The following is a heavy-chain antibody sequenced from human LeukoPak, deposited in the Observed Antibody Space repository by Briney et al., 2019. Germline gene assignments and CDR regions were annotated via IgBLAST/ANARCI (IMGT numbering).Heavy chain of an antibody. CDR1: GGSISSYY. CDR3: ARMHYDILTCYYRGIWFDP. J-gene: IGHJ5*02. CDR2: IYTSGST. Sequence: SETLSLTCTVSGGSISSYYWSWIRQPPGKGLEWIGYIYTSGSTNYNPSLNSRVTISEDTSKNPFSLKLSFVSAADTAVYYCARMHYDILTCYYRGIWFDPWGQGTLVTVSS. V-gene: IGHV4-4*09. D-gene: IGHD3-9*01.